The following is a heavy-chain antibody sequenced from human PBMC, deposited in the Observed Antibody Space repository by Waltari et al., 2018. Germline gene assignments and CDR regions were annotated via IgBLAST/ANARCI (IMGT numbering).Heavy chain of an antibody. CDR3: AXDMGIVATMVDX. D-gene: IGHD5-12*01. V-gene: IGHV3-9*01. Sequence: EVXLVESGXGLVQPGRSXRLSCAAPGFPFDNSAMHGVRQAPGXGLEWXSGISXNSGSXGYADSVKGRXTISRDNAKNSLNLQMNXLRAEDTAXYXCAXDMGIVATMVDXWGQGTLVTVSS. CDR2: ISXNSGSX. J-gene: IGHJ4*02. CDR1: GFPFDNSA.